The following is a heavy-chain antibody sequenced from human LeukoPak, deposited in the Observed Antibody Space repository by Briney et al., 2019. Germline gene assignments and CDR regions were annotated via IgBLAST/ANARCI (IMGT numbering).Heavy chain of an antibody. D-gene: IGHD3-10*01. CDR2: IYYRGST. J-gene: IGHJ6*02. V-gene: IGHV4-61*03. Sequence: PSETLSLTCTVSGGSVSSDTYYWSWIRQPPGKGLEWIGYIYYRGSTNYNPSLKSRVTVSVDTSKNHLSLKLTSVTAADTAVYYCARSLSPAVGGEYYYFYGMDVWGQGTTVTVSS. CDR1: GGSVSSDTYY. CDR3: ARSLSPAVGGEYYYFYGMDV.